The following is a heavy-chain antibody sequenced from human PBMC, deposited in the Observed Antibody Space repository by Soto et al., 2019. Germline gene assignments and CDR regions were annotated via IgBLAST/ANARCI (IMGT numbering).Heavy chain of an antibody. D-gene: IGHD1-26*01. J-gene: IGHJ4*02. CDR1: GFNFKNYA. CDR2: IIGNSGRS. V-gene: IGHV3-23*01. Sequence: EVQLLESGGGLVQPGRSLRLACTASGFNFKNYAMTWVRQAPGQGLDWGSVIIGNSGRSYYADSVTGRFTISRDNSKNTLYLKMNSLRVEDTAVYCCAKETWEGGIDYWGQGTLVTVSS. CDR3: AKETWEGGIDY.